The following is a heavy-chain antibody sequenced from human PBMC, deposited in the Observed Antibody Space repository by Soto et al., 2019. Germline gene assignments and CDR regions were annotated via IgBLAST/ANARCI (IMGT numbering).Heavy chain of an antibody. CDR2: LSSSKTYI. D-gene: IGHD6-19*01. CDR3: VRDSGWAFDI. CDR1: GFSFSSYS. J-gene: IGHJ3*02. V-gene: IGHV3-48*02. Sequence: EVQLVESGGDLVQPGQSLRLSCAASGFSFSSYSMNWVRQAPGKGLEWISYLSSSKTYIWYADSVKGRFTISRDNAKNSLSLQMNSLRDEDTAVYYCVRDSGWAFDIWGIGTMVTVSS.